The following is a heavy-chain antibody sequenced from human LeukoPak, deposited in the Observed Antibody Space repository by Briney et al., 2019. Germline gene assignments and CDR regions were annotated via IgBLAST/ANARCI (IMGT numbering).Heavy chain of an antibody. D-gene: IGHD3-10*01. Sequence: GASVKVSCKASGYTFTGYYMHWVRQAPGQGLEWMGWINPNSGGTNYAQKFQGRVTITADKSTSTAYMELSSLRSEDTAVYYCAREVGSGTSRRYYYYYMDVWGKGTTVTVSS. CDR2: INPNSGGT. V-gene: IGHV1-2*02. J-gene: IGHJ6*03. CDR3: AREVGSGTSRRYYYYYMDV. CDR1: GYTFTGYY.